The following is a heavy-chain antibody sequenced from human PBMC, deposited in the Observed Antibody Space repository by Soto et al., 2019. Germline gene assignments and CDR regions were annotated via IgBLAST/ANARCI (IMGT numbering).Heavy chain of an antibody. CDR2: ISGSSDTI. V-gene: IGHV3-48*02. J-gene: IGHJ6*02. CDR3: ARDHGGISWFVGIYYYFGVDV. D-gene: IGHD6-13*01. CDR1: GFTLSSYN. Sequence: EVQLVESGGGLVQPGGSLRLSCAASGFTLSSYNMNWVRQAPGKGLEWVSYISGSSDTIYYADSVKGRFTSSRDNAKSSLYLQMDSLREEDTAVYYCARDHGGISWFVGIYYYFGVDVCGQGTTVTVSS.